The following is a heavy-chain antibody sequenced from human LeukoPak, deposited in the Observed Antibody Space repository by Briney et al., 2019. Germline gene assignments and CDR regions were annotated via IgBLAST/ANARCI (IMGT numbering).Heavy chain of an antibody. V-gene: IGHV1-69*05. CDR3: AREIVGATGGYFDY. J-gene: IGHJ4*02. CDR1: GGTFSSYA. CDR2: IIPIFGTA. Sequence: SVKVSCKASGGTFSSYAISWVRQAPGQGLEWMGRIIPIFGTANYAQKFHGRVTITTDESTSTAYMELSSLRSEDTAVYYCAREIVGATGGYFDYWGQGTLVTVSS. D-gene: IGHD1-26*01.